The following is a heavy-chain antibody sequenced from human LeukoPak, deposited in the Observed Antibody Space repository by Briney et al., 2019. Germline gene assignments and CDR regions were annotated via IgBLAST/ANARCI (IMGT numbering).Heavy chain of an antibody. Sequence: GGSLRLSCAASGFTFSNYSMNWVRQAPGKGLEWVSSISSSSSYIYYADSVKGRFTISRDNAKNSLYLQMNSLRAEDTAVYYCARVWIGIAARPMVDYYYYYIDVWGKGTTVTVSS. CDR1: GFTFSNYS. D-gene: IGHD6-6*01. CDR2: ISSSSSYI. J-gene: IGHJ6*03. V-gene: IGHV3-21*01. CDR3: ARVWIGIAARPMVDYYYYYIDV.